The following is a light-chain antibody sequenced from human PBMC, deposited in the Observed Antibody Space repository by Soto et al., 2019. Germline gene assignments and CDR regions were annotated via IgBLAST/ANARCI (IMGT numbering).Light chain of an antibody. V-gene: IGLV2-14*01. CDR1: SSDVGAYPY. CDR3: YSFTRSKIVV. CDR2: EVN. Sequence: QSALTQPASVSGSPGQSFTISCAGTSSDVGAYPYVSWYQQHPGKAPKLIIYEVNNRPSGISDRFSGSKSGNTASLTIAGLQAEDEGNYYCYSFTRSKIVVFGGGTKLTVL. J-gene: IGLJ2*01.